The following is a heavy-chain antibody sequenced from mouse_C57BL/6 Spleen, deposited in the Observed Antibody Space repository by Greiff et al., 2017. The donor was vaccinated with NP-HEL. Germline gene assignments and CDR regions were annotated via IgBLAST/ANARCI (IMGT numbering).Heavy chain of an antibody. CDR3: ARSGAMDY. J-gene: IGHJ4*01. CDR1: GYSFTGYF. Sequence: VHVKQSGPELVKPGDSVKISCKASGYSFTGYFMNWVMQSHGKSLEWIGRINPYNGDTFYNQKFKGKATLTVDKSSSTADMELRSLTSEDCEVYYCARSGAMDYWGQGTSVTVAS. D-gene: IGHD3-1*01. CDR2: INPYNGDT. V-gene: IGHV1-20*01.